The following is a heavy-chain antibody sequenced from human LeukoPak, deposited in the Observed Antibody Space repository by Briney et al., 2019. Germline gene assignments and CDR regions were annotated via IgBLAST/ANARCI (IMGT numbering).Heavy chain of an antibody. CDR1: GYTLTELS. CDR2: FDPEDGET. CDR3: ATRGASSGYYLHFDY. D-gene: IGHD3-22*01. V-gene: IGHV1-24*01. Sequence: GASVKVSCKVSGYTLTELSMHWVRQAPGKGLEWMGGFDPEDGETIYAQKFQGRVTMTEDTSTDTAYMELSSLRSEDTAVYYCATRGASSGYYLHFDYWGQGTLVTVSS. J-gene: IGHJ4*02.